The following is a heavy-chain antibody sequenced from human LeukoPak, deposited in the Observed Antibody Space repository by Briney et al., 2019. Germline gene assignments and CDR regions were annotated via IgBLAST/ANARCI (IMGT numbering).Heavy chain of an antibody. J-gene: IGHJ4*02. Sequence: GGSLRLSCTASGFIFRSYGMNWVRQAPGKGLEWVSTISDTSVSTFYADSVKGRFTISRDNSKGTLFLQMNSLRVEDTAIYYCAKDKNFGEPFDYWGQGTLVTVSS. D-gene: IGHD3-10*01. CDR2: ISDTSVST. CDR1: GFIFRSYG. V-gene: IGHV3-23*01. CDR3: AKDKNFGEPFDY.